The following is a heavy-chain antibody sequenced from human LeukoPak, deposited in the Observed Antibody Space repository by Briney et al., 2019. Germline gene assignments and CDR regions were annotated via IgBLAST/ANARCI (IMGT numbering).Heavy chain of an antibody. Sequence: SETLSLTCAVYGGSFSGFYWNWIRQPPGKGLEWIGEINHSGSTNYNPSLKSRVTLSVDTSKNQFSLKLSSVTAADTAVYYCARSRGWLQSHPLGYWGQGTLVTVSS. V-gene: IGHV4-34*01. J-gene: IGHJ4*02. CDR2: INHSGST. D-gene: IGHD5-24*01. CDR3: ARSRGWLQSHPLGY. CDR1: GGSFSGFY.